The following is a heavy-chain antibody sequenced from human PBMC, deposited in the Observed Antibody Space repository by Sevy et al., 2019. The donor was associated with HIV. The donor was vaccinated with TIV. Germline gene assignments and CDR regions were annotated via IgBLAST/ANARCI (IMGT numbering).Heavy chain of an antibody. CDR2: ISFDESDK. D-gene: IGHD4-17*01. J-gene: IGHJ6*02. CDR1: GFAFTNYYA. V-gene: IGHV3-30-3*01. Sequence: GGSLRLSCAASGFAFTNYYAMHWVRQAPGKGLEWVALISFDESDKYYADSVKGRFTISRDNFKNTLYLQKNSLTTEDTAVYYCARPRANYVDNYFFYAMDVWGQGTTVTVSS. CDR3: ARPRANYVDNYFFYAMDV.